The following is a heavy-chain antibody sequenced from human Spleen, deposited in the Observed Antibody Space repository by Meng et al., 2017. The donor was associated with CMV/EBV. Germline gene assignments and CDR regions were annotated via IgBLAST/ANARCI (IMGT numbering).Heavy chain of an antibody. CDR3: ARVWSEISPHYYGMDV. Sequence: GGSLRLSCAASGFTFSGYWMHWVRQAPGKGLEWVSNIGSSDGSAYYADSVKGRFSISRDNAKKSVYLQMNSLSADDTAVYYCARVWSEISPHYYGMDVWGQGTTVTVSS. D-gene: IGHD3/OR15-3a*01. CDR2: IGSSDGSA. V-gene: IGHV3-48*03. J-gene: IGHJ6*02. CDR1: GFTFSGYW.